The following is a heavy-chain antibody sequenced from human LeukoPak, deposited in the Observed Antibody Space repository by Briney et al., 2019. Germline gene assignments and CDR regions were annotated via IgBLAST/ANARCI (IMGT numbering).Heavy chain of an antibody. CDR1: GGSISSSSYY. Sequence: PSETLSLTCTVSGGSISSSSYYWGWIRQPPGKGLEWIGSIYYSGSTYYNPSLKSRVTISVDTSKNQFSLKLSSVTAADTAVYYCASDSSGWSDYWGQGTLVTVSS. CDR2: IYYSGST. V-gene: IGHV4-39*01. CDR3: ASDSSGWSDY. J-gene: IGHJ4*02. D-gene: IGHD6-19*01.